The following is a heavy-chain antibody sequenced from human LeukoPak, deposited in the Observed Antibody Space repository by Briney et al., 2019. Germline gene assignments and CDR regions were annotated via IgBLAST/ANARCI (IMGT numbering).Heavy chain of an antibody. D-gene: IGHD3-9*01. CDR2: INGNSGTT. Sequence: ASVRVSCKASGFTFTDHYMHWVRQAPGQGLERMGWINGNSGTTFYAQKFQDRITVTRDTSISTMYMELNRLTSDDTAVYYCARDFDWGPDYWGQGTLVAVSS. CDR1: GFTFTDHY. CDR3: ARDFDWGPDY. J-gene: IGHJ4*02. V-gene: IGHV1-2*02.